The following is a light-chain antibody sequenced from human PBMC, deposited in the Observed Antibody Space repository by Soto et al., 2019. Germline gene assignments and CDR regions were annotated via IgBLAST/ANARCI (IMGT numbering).Light chain of an antibody. J-gene: IGKJ1*01. V-gene: IGKV1-5*01. CDR3: QQYNSYWT. CDR1: QSISSW. CDR2: DAS. Sequence: DIQMTQSPSTLSASVGDRVTITCRASQSISSWLAWYQQKPGKAPKLLINDASSLESGVPSRLSGSGSGTEFTLTISSLQPDDFATYYCQQYNSYWTFGQGTKVDIK.